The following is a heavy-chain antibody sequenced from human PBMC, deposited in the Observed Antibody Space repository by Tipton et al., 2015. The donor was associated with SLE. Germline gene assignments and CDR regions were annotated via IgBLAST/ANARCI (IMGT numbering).Heavy chain of an antibody. J-gene: IGHJ6*03. D-gene: IGHD3-3*01. V-gene: IGHV4-39*01. CDR2: VYHTGSA. Sequence: TLSLTCSVSGGSISSSDYYWAWIRRPPGKGLEWIGNVYHTGSAYYNPSLQSRAIISVDTPKKQFALKLSSGPATDTAVYYCARVHHDFWKGYYYMDVWGKGTTVTISS. CDR1: GGSISSSDYY. CDR3: ARVHHDFWKGYYYMDV.